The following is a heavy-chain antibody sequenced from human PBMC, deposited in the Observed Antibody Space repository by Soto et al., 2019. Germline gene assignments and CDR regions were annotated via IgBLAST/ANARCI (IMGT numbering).Heavy chain of an antibody. CDR1: CGSFSGYY. CDR3: ARGARITIFGVVIRYYYYYGMDV. J-gene: IGHJ6*02. V-gene: IGHV4-34*01. D-gene: IGHD3-3*01. CDR2: INHSGST. Sequence: SETLSLTCAVYCGSFSGYYWSWIRQPPGKGLEWIGEINHSGSTNYNPSLKSRVTISVDTSKNQFSLKLSSVTAADTAVYYCARGARITIFGVVIRYYYYYGMDVWGQGTTVTVS.